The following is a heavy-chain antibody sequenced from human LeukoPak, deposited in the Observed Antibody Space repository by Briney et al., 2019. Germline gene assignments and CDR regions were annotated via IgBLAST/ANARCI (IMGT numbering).Heavy chain of an antibody. CDR3: AGSGEWEPLLDV. V-gene: IGHV3-23*01. Sequence: GGSLRLSCAASGFTFSSYAMSWVRQAPGKGLEWVPAISGSGGSTYYADSVKGRFTISRDNSKNTLYLQMNSLRAEDTAVYYCAGSGEWEPLLDVWGQGTTVTVSS. CDR2: ISGSGGST. D-gene: IGHD3-10*01. CDR1: GFTFSSYA. J-gene: IGHJ6*02.